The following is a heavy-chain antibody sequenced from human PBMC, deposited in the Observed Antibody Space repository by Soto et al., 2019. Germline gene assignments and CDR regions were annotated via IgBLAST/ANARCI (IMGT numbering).Heavy chain of an antibody. Sequence: SETLSLTCTVSGGSVSSGSYYWSWIRQPPGKGLEWIGYIYYSGSTNYNPSLKSRVTISVDTSKNQFSLKLSSVTAADTAVYYCARGGITFGGVIVSQYYYDYWGQGTQVTVSS. CDR3: ARGGITFGGVIVSQYYYDY. J-gene: IGHJ4*02. V-gene: IGHV4-61*01. D-gene: IGHD3-16*02. CDR1: GGSVSSGSYY. CDR2: IYYSGST.